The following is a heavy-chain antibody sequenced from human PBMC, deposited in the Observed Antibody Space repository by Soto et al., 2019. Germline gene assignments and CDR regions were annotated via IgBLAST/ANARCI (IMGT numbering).Heavy chain of an antibody. CDR3: ARNVVVTARPGYYFDY. V-gene: IGHV4-59*01. Sequence: SETLSLTCTVSGGSIRSYYWSWIRQPPGKGLELIGYIYYSGSTNYNPSLKSRVTISVDTSKNQFSLKLSSATAADTAVYYWARNVVVTARPGYYFDYGGQGTLVTESS. D-gene: IGHD2-21*02. J-gene: IGHJ4*02. CDR1: GGSIRSYY. CDR2: IYYSGST.